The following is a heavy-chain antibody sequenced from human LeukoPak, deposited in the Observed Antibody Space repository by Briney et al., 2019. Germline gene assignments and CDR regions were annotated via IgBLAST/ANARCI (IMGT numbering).Heavy chain of an antibody. CDR3: AAQYSGYVRLDY. J-gene: IGHJ4*02. CDR1: GASISNYY. CDR2: IYDSGST. D-gene: IGHD5-12*01. Sequence: SETLSLTCTVSGASISNYYWSWIRQPPGKGLEWIGYIYDSGSTNYNPSLKSRVTISVDTSKNQFSLKLSSVTAADTAVYYCAAQYSGYVRLDYWGQGTLVTVSS. V-gene: IGHV4-59*12.